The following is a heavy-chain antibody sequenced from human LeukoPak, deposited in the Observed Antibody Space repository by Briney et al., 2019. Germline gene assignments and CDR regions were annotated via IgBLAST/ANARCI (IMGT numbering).Heavy chain of an antibody. D-gene: IGHD6-13*01. V-gene: IGHV3-30*02. CDR3: AKAFGSSWSLFHY. Sequence: GGSLRLSCAASGYTFSSYGMHWVRQAPGKGLEWVAFIQSDGTNKYYADSVKGRFTISRDNSKNTLYLQMNSLRAEDTATFYCAKAFGSSWSLFHYWGQGTLVTVSS. CDR1: GYTFSSYG. J-gene: IGHJ4*02. CDR2: IQSDGTNK.